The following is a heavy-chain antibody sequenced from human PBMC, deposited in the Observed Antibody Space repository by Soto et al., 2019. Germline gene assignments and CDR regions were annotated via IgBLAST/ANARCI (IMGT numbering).Heavy chain of an antibody. J-gene: IGHJ4*02. V-gene: IGHV1-46*01. CDR2: INPSGGST. Sequence: QVQLVQSGAEVKKPGASVKVSCKASGYTFTSYYMHWVRQAPGQGLEWMGIINPSGGSTSYAQKFQGRVTMTRDTSTSTVYMELSSLRSEDTAVYYCARDRRHDYVWGSYRHFDYWGQGTLVTVSS. CDR3: ARDRRHDYVWGSYRHFDY. D-gene: IGHD3-16*02. CDR1: GYTFTSYY.